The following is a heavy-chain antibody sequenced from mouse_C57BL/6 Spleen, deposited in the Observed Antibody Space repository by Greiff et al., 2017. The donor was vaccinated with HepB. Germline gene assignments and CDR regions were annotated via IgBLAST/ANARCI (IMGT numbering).Heavy chain of an antibody. CDR1: GYTFTSYG. CDR3: ARGYSNYEAY. Sequence: VQLKESGAELARPGASVKLSCKASGYTFTSYGISWVKQRTGQGLEWIGEIYPRSGNTYYNEKFKGKATLTADKSSSTAYMELRSLTSEDSAVYFCARGYSNYEAYWGQGTLVTVSA. V-gene: IGHV1-81*01. D-gene: IGHD2-5*01. CDR2: IYPRSGNT. J-gene: IGHJ3*01.